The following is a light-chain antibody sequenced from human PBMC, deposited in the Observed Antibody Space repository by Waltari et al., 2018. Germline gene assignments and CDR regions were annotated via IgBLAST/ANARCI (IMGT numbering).Light chain of an antibody. Sequence: SVLTQPPSVSGAPGQRVTISCTGSSSNIGAGYDVHWYQQLPGTAPKLLIYGTTNRPSGVPDRFSGSKSGTSASLAITGLQAEDEADYYCQSYDSSLSVVFGGGTKLTVL. CDR3: QSYDSSLSVV. J-gene: IGLJ3*02. CDR1: SSNIGAGYD. CDR2: GTT. V-gene: IGLV1-40*01.